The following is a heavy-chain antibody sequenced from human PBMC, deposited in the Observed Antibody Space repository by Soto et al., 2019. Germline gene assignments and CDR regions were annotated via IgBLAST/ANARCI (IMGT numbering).Heavy chain of an antibody. V-gene: IGHV3-33*01. J-gene: IGHJ5*02. CDR1: GFTFSSYG. CDR3: ARDGYSSSWYASNCWFDP. D-gene: IGHD6-13*01. CDR2: IWYDGSNK. Sequence: QVQLVESGGGVVQPGRSLRLSSAASGFTFSSYGMHWVRQAPGKGLEWVAVIWYDGSNKYYADSVKGRFTISRDNSKNTLYLQMNSLRAEDTAVYYCARDGYSSSWYASNCWFDPWGQGTLFTVSS.